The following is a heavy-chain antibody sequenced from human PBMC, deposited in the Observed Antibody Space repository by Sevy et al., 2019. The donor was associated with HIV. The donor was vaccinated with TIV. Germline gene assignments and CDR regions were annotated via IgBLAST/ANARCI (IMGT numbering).Heavy chain of an antibody. CDR3: AREGVGDTAMAVDY. V-gene: IGHV3-7*01. D-gene: IGHD5-18*01. Sequence: GGSLRLSCAASGFTFSSYSMSWVRQAPGKGLEWVANIKQDGSEKYYVDSVKGRFTISRDNAKNSLYLQMNSLRAEDTAVYYCAREGVGDTAMAVDYWGQGTLVTVSS. CDR2: IKQDGSEK. CDR1: GFTFSSYS. J-gene: IGHJ4*02.